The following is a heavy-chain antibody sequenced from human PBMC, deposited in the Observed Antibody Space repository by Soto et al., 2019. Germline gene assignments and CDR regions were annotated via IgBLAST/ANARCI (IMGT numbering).Heavy chain of an antibody. V-gene: IGHV4-34*01. CDR3: ARVDWYYCSSTSCSRANWFDP. CDR1: GGSFSGYY. J-gene: IGHJ5*02. D-gene: IGHD2-2*01. CDR2: INHSGST. Sequence: PSETLSLTCAVYGGSFSGYYWSWIRQPPGKGLEWIGEINHSGSTNYNPSLKSRVTISVDTSKNQFSLKLSSVTAADTAVYYCARVDWYYCSSTSCSRANWFDPWGQGTLVTVSS.